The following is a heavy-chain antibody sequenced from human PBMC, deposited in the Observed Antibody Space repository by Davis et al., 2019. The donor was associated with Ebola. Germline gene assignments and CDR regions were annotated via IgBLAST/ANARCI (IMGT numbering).Heavy chain of an antibody. CDR2: ISYDGSNK. D-gene: IGHD5-24*01. Sequence: GESLKISCAASGFTFSSYAMHWVRQAPGKGLEWVAVISYDGSNKYYADSVKGRFTISRDNSKNTLYLQMNSLRAEDTAVYYCVLGNGYHRVWGQGTLVTVSS. J-gene: IGHJ4*02. CDR3: VLGNGYHRV. CDR1: GFTFSSYA. V-gene: IGHV3-30-3*01.